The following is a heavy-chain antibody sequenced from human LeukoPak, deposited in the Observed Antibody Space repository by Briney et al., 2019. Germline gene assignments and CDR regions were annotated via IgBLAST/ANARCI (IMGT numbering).Heavy chain of an antibody. CDR3: ARTSQYYDILTGYSWNYYYFDY. J-gene: IGHJ4*02. CDR2: IYSGGST. Sequence: GGSLRLSCAASGFTVSSNYMSWVRQAPGKGLEWVSVIYSGGSTYYADSVKGRFTISRDNSKNTLYLQMNSLRAEDTAVYYCARTSQYYDILTGYSWNYYYFDYRGQGTLVTVSS. CDR1: GFTVSSNY. D-gene: IGHD3-9*01. V-gene: IGHV3-66*01.